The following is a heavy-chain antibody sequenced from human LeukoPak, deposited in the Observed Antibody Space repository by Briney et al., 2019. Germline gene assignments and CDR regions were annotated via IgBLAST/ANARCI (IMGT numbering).Heavy chain of an antibody. CDR1: GGSISSANYY. V-gene: IGHV4-39*01. CDR2: MYYNGNT. D-gene: IGHD2-2*01. J-gene: IGHJ4*02. Sequence: SETLSLTCTVSGGSISSANYYWGWIRQPPGKGLDWIGSMYYNGNTYYSPSLKSRLTISLDTSKNQFSLKLTSVTAADTAVYYCARPSITSTLADYWGQGTLVTVSS. CDR3: ARPSITSTLADY.